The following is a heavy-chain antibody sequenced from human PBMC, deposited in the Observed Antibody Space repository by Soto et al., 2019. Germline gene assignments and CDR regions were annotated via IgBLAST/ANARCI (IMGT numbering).Heavy chain of an antibody. CDR3: ARQAGTAVAGIYYYYYMDV. CDR2: ISSSGSTI. CDR1: GFTFSDYY. J-gene: IGHJ6*03. Sequence: PGGSLRLSCAASGFTFSDYYMSWIRQAPGKGLEWVSYISSSGSTIYYADSVKGRFTISRDNAKNSLYLQMNSLRAEDTAVYYCARQAGTAVAGIYYYYYMDVWGKGTTVTVSS. D-gene: IGHD6-19*01. V-gene: IGHV3-11*01.